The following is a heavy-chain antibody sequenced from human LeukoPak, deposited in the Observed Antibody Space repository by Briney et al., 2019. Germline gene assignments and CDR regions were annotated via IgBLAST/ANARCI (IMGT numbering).Heavy chain of an antibody. CDR2: IDPSDSYT. J-gene: IGHJ4*02. CDR3: ARHISGYGGYAHNFDY. V-gene: IGHV5-10-1*01. CDR1: GYTFTTYW. D-gene: IGHD5-12*01. Sequence: GASLWISCKGSGYTFTTYWITWVRQMPGKGLERRGRIDPSDSYTNYSPSFQGHVTISADKSISTAYLQWSSLKASDTAMYYCARHISGYGGYAHNFDYWGQGALVTVSS.